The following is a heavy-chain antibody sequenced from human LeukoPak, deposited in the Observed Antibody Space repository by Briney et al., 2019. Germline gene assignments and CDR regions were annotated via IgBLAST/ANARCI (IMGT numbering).Heavy chain of an antibody. Sequence: PSETLSLTCTVSGASISSYYWSWIRQPPGKGLEWIGYIYDSGSTNYNPSLKSRVTMSLDTSKNQFSLKLSSVTAADTDVYYCARVCSTTSSCIRYWGQGTLVTVSS. CDR3: ARVCSTTSSCIRY. CDR2: IYDSGST. CDR1: GASISSYY. J-gene: IGHJ4*02. D-gene: IGHD6-13*01. V-gene: IGHV4-59*01.